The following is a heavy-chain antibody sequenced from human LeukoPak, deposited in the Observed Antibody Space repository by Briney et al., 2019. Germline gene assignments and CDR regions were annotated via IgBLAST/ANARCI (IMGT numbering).Heavy chain of an antibody. J-gene: IGHJ4*02. V-gene: IGHV3-30*03. CDR1: GFTFSRYG. D-gene: IGHD6-13*01. Sequence: GGSLRLSCAASGFTFSRYGMHWVRQASGKGLEWVAVISDDGTNKYYADSVKGRFTISRDNSKNTLYLQMNSLRAEDTAVYYCAREKKKQQLVFFASDRKSTYFGRYFDFWGQGTLVTVSS. CDR2: ISDDGTNK. CDR3: AREKKKQQLVFFASDRKSTYFGRYFDF.